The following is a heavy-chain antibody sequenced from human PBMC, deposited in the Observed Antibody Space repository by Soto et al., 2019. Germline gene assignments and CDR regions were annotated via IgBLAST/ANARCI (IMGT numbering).Heavy chain of an antibody. J-gene: IGHJ5*02. V-gene: IGHV3-23*01. CDR2: ISGSGGST. CDR3: AKDIGHSNWFDP. Sequence: HPGGSLRLSCAASGFTFSSYAMSWVRQAPGKGLEWVSAISGSGGSTYYADSVKGRFTISRDNSKNTLYLQMNSLRAEDTAVYYCAKDIGHSNWFDPWGQGTLVTVSS. CDR1: GFTFSSYA. D-gene: IGHD3-10*01.